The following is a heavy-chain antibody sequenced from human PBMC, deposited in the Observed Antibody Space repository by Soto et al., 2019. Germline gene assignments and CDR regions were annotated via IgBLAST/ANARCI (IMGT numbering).Heavy chain of an antibody. CDR2: ISYDGSNK. D-gene: IGHD3-10*01. CDR1: GFTFSSYG. Sequence: QVQLVESGGGVVQPGRSLRLSCAASGFTFSSYGMHWVRQAPGKGLEWVAVISYDGSNKYYADSVKGRFTISRDNTKNTRYLQMKSLRAEDTAIYYCAKALWMSCIGEFFPPSGYWGQGTLVTVSS. V-gene: IGHV3-30*18. CDR3: AKALWMSCIGEFFPPSGY. J-gene: IGHJ4*02.